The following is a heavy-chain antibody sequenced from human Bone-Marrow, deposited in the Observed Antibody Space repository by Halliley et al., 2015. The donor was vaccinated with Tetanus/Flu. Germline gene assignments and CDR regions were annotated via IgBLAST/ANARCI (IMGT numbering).Heavy chain of an antibody. V-gene: IGHV5-51*01. Sequence: QLVQSGAEVRKPGESLKISCQVSGYNFSIYWIGWVRQMPGRGLEWMGIIYPGDSDTIYSPAFEGQVTIAADKSSNTAYLQWSTLKDSDTAMYYCARRGYSGYEGAWSDYWGPGTQVIVSS. CDR3: ARRGYSGYEGAWSDY. J-gene: IGHJ4*02. CDR2: IYPGDSDT. D-gene: IGHD5-12*01. CDR1: GYNFSIYW.